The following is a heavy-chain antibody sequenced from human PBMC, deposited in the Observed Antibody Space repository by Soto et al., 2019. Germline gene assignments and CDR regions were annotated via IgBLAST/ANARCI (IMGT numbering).Heavy chain of an antibody. CDR2: IDHSGST. CDR3: ARYTAMVPSYYYYGMDV. V-gene: IGHV4-4*02. D-gene: IGHD5-18*01. Sequence: SETLSLTCAVSGGSISSSNWWSWVRQPPGKGLEWIGEIDHSGSTNYNPSLKSRVTISVDKSTNQFSLKPSSVTAADTAVYYSARYTAMVPSYYYYGMDVWGLGTTVT. J-gene: IGHJ6*02. CDR1: GGSISSSNW.